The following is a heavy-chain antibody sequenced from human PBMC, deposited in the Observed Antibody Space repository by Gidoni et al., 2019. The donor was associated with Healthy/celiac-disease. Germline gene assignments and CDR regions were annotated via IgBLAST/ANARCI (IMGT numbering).Heavy chain of an antibody. CDR3: AGEPVGYSSSSGHFDY. CDR2: IIPIFGTA. D-gene: IGHD6-6*01. CDR1: GGTFSSYA. V-gene: IGHV1-69*01. J-gene: IGHJ4*02. Sequence: QVQLVQSEAEVKKPGSSVKVSCKASGGTFSSYAISWVRQAPGQGLEWMGGIIPIFGTANYAQKFQGRVTITADESTSTAYMELSSLRSEDTAVYYCAGEPVGYSSSSGHFDYWGQGTLVTVSS.